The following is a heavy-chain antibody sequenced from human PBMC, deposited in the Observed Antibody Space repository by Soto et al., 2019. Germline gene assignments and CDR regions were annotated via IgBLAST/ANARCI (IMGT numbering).Heavy chain of an antibody. CDR2: IYYSGST. V-gene: IGHV4-31*03. CDR1: GGSISSGGYY. CDR3: ARERSVVVTAIYYFDY. D-gene: IGHD2-21*02. Sequence: SEPLSLTCTVSGGSISSGGYYWSWIRQHPGKGLEWIGYIYYSGSTYYNPSLKSRVTISVDTSKNQFSLKLSSVTAADTAVYYCARERSVVVTAIYYFDYWGQGTLVTVSS. J-gene: IGHJ4*02.